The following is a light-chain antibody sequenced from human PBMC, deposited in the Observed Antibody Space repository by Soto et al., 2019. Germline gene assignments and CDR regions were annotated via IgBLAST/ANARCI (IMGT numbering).Light chain of an antibody. V-gene: IGLV2-14*01. CDR2: EVS. Sequence: QSALTQPASVSGSPGQSITISCTGTSGDVGGYYYVSCYQQLPGKAPKLMISEVSNRPSGVSNRFSGSKSGNTASLTISGLQAEDEADYYCSSYTAGGTIFGTGTKVTVL. J-gene: IGLJ1*01. CDR3: SSYTAGGTI. CDR1: SGDVGGYYY.